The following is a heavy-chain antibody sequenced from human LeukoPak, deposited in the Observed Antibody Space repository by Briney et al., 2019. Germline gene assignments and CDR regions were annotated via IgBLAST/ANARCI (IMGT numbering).Heavy chain of an antibody. J-gene: IGHJ4*02. CDR3: AATLWGGYDTNLDY. V-gene: IGHV4-61*02. D-gene: IGHD5-12*01. CDR1: GGSISSGSYY. CDR2: IYTSGST. Sequence: SETLSLTCTVSGGSISSGSYYWNWIRQPAGKGLEWIGRIYTSGSTKYNPSLKRRVTISVDTSKNQFSLKLSSVTAADTAVYYCAATLWGGYDTNLDYWGQGTLVTVSS.